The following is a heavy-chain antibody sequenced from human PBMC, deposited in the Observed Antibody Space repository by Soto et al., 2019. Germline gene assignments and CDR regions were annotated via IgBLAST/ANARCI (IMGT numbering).Heavy chain of an antibody. J-gene: IGHJ3*02. Sequence: SVKVSCKASVGTFSSYAISWVRQAPGQGLEWMGGIIPIFGTANYAQKFQGRVTITADESTSTAYMELSSLRSEDTAVYYCARDKDTMVRGVIIPLYDAFDIWGQGTMVTVSS. CDR3: ARDKDTMVRGVIIPLYDAFDI. CDR2: IIPIFGTA. V-gene: IGHV1-69*13. CDR1: VGTFSSYA. D-gene: IGHD3-10*01.